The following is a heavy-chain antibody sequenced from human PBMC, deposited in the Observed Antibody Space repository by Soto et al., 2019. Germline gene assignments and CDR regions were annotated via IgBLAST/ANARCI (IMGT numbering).Heavy chain of an antibody. CDR1: GGTFSSYA. CDR3: ARDPYEINDFWSGYYYY. Sequence: GASVKVSCKASGGTFSSYAISWVRQAPGQGLEWMGGIIPIFGTANYAQKFQGRVTITADESTSTAYMELSSLRSEDTAVYYCARDPYEINDFWSGYYYYWGQGTLVTVSS. CDR2: IIPIFGTA. D-gene: IGHD3-3*01. J-gene: IGHJ4*02. V-gene: IGHV1-69*13.